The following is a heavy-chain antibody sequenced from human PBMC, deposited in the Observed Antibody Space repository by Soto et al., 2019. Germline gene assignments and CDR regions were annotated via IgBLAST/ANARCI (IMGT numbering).Heavy chain of an antibody. CDR1: GCSISSYY. CDR2: IYYSGST. D-gene: IGHD3-10*01. CDR3: ARYGPGNYYG. J-gene: IGHJ6*01. Sequence: TLSLTCTVSGCSISSYYWSWIRQPPGKGLEWIGCIYYSGSTNYNPSLKSRVTISVDTSKNQFSLKLSSVTAADTAVYYCARYGPGNYYG. V-gene: IGHV4-59*12.